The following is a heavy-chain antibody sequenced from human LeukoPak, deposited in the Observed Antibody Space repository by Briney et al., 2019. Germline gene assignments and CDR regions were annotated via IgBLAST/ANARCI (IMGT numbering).Heavy chain of an antibody. CDR3: AGSSSVSTRDY. D-gene: IGHD6-6*01. CDR1: GSTFSSYS. CDR2: ISSSSSYI. J-gene: IGHJ4*02. Sequence: PGGSRRLSCAAPGSTFSSYSMNWVRQAPGRGRGWVSSISSSSSYIYYADSVKGRFTISRDNAKNSLYLQMNSLRAEDTAVYYCAGSSSVSTRDYWGQGTLVTVSS. V-gene: IGHV3-21*01.